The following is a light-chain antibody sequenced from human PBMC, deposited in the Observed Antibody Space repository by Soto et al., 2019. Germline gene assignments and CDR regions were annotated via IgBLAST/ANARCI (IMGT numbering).Light chain of an antibody. CDR1: QTILYSSNNKNC. CDR3: QQYYSTPPLT. CDR2: WAS. V-gene: IGKV4-1*01. J-gene: IGKJ4*01. Sequence: DIVMTQSPDSLAVSLGERTTINCKSSQTILYSSNNKNCLAWYQQKPGQPPKLLIYWASIREFGVPDRFSGSGSGTDFTLTISSLQAEDVAVYYCQQYYSTPPLTFGGGIKVEIK.